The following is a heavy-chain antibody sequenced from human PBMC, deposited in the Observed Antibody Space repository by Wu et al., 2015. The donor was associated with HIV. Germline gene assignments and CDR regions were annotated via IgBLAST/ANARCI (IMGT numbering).Heavy chain of an antibody. J-gene: IGHJ4*02. Sequence: QALLVQSGAEMKRPGASVKVSCKASGYTFTGYYMHWVRQAPGQGLEWMGWINPNSGGSGGTNYAQKFQGRVTMTRDTSISTAYMELSRLRSADTAVYYCVSSAGTSYYFDYWAREPWSPSPQ. CDR3: VSSAGTSYYFDY. V-gene: IGHV1-2*02. CDR1: GYTFTGYY. D-gene: IGHD2-2*01. CDR2: INPNSGGSGGT.